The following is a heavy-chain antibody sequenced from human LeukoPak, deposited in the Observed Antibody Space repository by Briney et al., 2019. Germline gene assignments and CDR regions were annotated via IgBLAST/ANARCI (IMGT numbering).Heavy chain of an antibody. CDR3: ARGYCSAGDCFYFDV. V-gene: IGHV3-7*04. CDR2: INQDGSQK. D-gene: IGHD2-15*01. CDR1: GFALSRNW. Sequence: GSLRLSCAASGFALSRNWMTWVRQAPGKGLEWVANINQDGSQKYYVDSVKGRFTISRDNAQNSLSLQMNTLVAEDTAVYYCARGYCSAGDCFYFDVWGQGTVVTVSS. J-gene: IGHJ4*02.